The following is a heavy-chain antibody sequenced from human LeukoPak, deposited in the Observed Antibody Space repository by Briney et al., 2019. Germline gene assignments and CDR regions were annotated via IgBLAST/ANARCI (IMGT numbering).Heavy chain of an antibody. CDR3: AFPAHHWLVRGAFDI. V-gene: IGHV3-23*01. Sequence: PGGSLRLSCAASGFAFSSYGMSWVRQAPGKGLEWVSDISGTGGNTYYAESVKGRFTISRDNSKNTLYLRMNSLRAEDTAIYYCAFPAHHWLVRGAFDIWGQGTMVTVSS. CDR2: ISGTGGNT. J-gene: IGHJ3*02. CDR1: GFAFSSYG. D-gene: IGHD6-19*01.